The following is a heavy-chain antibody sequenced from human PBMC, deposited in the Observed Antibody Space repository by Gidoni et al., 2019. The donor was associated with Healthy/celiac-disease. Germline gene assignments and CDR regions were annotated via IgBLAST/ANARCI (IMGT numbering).Heavy chain of an antibody. Sequence: QLQLQESGPGLVKPSETLSLTCTVSGGSISSSSYYWGWIRQPPGKGLEWIGSIYYSGSTYYNPSFKSRVTISVDTSKNQFSLKLSSVTAADTAVYYCASLTYCSGGSCYRYWGQGTLVTVSS. CDR1: GGSISSSSYY. CDR2: IYYSGST. D-gene: IGHD2-15*01. J-gene: IGHJ4*02. CDR3: ASLTYCSGGSCYRY. V-gene: IGHV4-39*01.